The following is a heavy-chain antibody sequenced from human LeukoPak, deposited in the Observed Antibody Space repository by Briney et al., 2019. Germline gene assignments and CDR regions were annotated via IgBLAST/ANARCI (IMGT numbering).Heavy chain of an antibody. Sequence: AGGSLRLSCAASGFTFTNHCMRWVRQAPGKGLVWVSRSRPDGRKTNYADSVEGRFTISRDNAKNTLYLQLNSLGAEDTAVYYCGREAVWGSGRVDYWGQGVLVPVSS. D-gene: IGHD7-27*01. CDR2: SRPDGRKT. J-gene: IGHJ4*02. V-gene: IGHV3-74*01. CDR1: GFTFTNHC. CDR3: GREAVWGSGRVDY.